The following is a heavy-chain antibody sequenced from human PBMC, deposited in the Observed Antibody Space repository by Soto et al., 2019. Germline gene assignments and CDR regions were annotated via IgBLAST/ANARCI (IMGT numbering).Heavy chain of an antibody. CDR3: ARIPVLLWFGGAGY. CDR1: GYTFTGYY. Sequence: GASVKVSCKASGYTFTGYYMHWVRQAPGQGLEWMGWINPNSGGTNYAQKFQGRVTMTRDTSISTAYMELSRLRSDDTAVYYCARIPVLLWFGGAGYWGQGTLVTVSS. V-gene: IGHV1-2*02. J-gene: IGHJ4*02. D-gene: IGHD3-10*01. CDR2: INPNSGGT.